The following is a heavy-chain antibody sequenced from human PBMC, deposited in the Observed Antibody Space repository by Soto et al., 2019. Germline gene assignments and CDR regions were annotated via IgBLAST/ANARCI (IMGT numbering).Heavy chain of an antibody. D-gene: IGHD3-16*01. V-gene: IGHV1-18*01. Sequence: QFQLVQSGAAVKNPGASVKVSCKASGYTFTRYGIGWARQAPGQGLEWMGWINTYNGNTNYAQNVQGRVTLTTDTSTSTAYMELRSLRSNDTAIYYCAMVDVYVTPSPQDVWGQGTTVIVSS. CDR2: INTYNGNT. CDR1: GYTFTRYG. J-gene: IGHJ6*02. CDR3: AMVDVYVTPSPQDV.